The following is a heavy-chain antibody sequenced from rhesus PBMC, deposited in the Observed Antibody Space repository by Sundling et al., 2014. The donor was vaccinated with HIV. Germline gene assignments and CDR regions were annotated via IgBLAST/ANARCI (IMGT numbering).Heavy chain of an antibody. Sequence: EVQLVESGGGLVKPGGSLRLSCVASGFVFSDYVMHWVRQAPGKGLEWVSVINESGGRTKCSDSLKGRCSISRDNAKNSLFLQINSLTADDTAVYFCTRGLYNWNWMYHFDSWGQGVLVTVSS. V-gene: IGHV3-100*01. CDR1: GFVFSDYV. CDR2: INESGGRT. D-gene: IGHD1-32*01. CDR3: TRGLYNWNWMYHFDS. J-gene: IGHJ4*01.